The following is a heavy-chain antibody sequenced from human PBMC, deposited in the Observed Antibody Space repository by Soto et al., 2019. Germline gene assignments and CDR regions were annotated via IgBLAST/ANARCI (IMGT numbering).Heavy chain of an antibody. D-gene: IGHD2-2*01. V-gene: IGHV4-59*08. J-gene: IGHJ6*03. Sequence: SETLSLTCTVSGGSISSYYWSWIRQPPGKGLEWIGYIYYSGSTNYNPSLKSRVTISVDTSKNQFSLKLSSVTAADTAVYYCARTAWDIVVVPAAIQYYYYMDVWGKGTTVTVSS. CDR2: IYYSGST. CDR3: ARTAWDIVVVPAAIQYYYYMDV. CDR1: GGSISSYY.